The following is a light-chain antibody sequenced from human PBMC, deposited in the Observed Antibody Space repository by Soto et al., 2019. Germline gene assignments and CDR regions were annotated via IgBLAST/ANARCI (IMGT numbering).Light chain of an antibody. V-gene: IGKV3-15*01. CDR2: GAS. J-gene: IGKJ1*01. Sequence: EIVMTQSPATLSVSPGGRATLSCRASHSISGNLAWYQQKPGQAPKLLIYGASTRATGIPARFSGSGSGTEFTLTISSLQSEDFAVYYCQQYNKWPPWTFGQGTKVEIE. CDR3: QQYNKWPPWT. CDR1: HSISGN.